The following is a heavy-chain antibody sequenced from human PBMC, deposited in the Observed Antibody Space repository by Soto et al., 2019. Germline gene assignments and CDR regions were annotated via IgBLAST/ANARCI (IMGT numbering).Heavy chain of an antibody. CDR3: ARLHYVTIFGVVYGMDV. Sequence: PGESLKISCKGSGYSFTSYWISWVRQMPGKGLEWMGRIDPSDSYTNYSPSFQGHVTISADKSISTAYLQWSSLKASDTAMYYCARLHYVTIFGVVYGMDVWGQGTTVTVYS. D-gene: IGHD3-3*01. J-gene: IGHJ6*02. V-gene: IGHV5-10-1*01. CDR2: IDPSDSYT. CDR1: GYSFTSYW.